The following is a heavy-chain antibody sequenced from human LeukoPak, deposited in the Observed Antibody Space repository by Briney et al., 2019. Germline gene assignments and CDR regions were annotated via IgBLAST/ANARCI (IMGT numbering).Heavy chain of an antibody. D-gene: IGHD6-13*01. CDR2: INHSGST. V-gene: IGHV4-4*02. J-gene: IGHJ4*02. CDR1: GGSISSSNW. Sequence: SETLSLTCAVSGGSISSSNWWSWVRQPPGKGLEWIGEINHSGSTNYNPSLKSRVTISVDTSKNQFSLKLSSVTAADTAVYYCARHLEYSSSWYCFDYWGQGTLVTVSS. CDR3: ARHLEYSSSWYCFDY.